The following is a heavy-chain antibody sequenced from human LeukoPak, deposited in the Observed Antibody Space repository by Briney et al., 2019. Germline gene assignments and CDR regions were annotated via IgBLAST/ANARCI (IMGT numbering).Heavy chain of an antibody. CDR1: GDSVSSNTAA. D-gene: IGHD2-15*01. Sequence: SQTLSLTCDISGDSVSSNTAAWNWIRQSPSRGLERLGRTYYRSKWYHDYAVSMKSRITINADTSKNQFSLQVNSVTPEDTAVYFCTSGLSGGFDLWGRGTLVTVSS. CDR3: TSGLSGGFDL. V-gene: IGHV6-1*01. CDR2: TYYRSKWYH. J-gene: IGHJ2*01.